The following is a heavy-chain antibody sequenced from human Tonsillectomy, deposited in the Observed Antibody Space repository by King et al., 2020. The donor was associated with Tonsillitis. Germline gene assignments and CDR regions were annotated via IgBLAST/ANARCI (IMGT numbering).Heavy chain of an antibody. CDR2: IIPILGAT. Sequence: MQLVQSGAEVKKPGSSVKVSCKASGGTFSSYAINWVRQTPRQGLEWMGRIIPILGATDYAQKFRGRVTITADDSTSTAYMELRSLRSEDTAVYYCASAPAGIYGLGDAFDIWGQGTMVTVSS. V-gene: IGHV1-69*01. CDR1: GGTFSSYA. CDR3: ASAPAGIYGLGDAFDI. J-gene: IGHJ3*02. D-gene: IGHD5-12*01.